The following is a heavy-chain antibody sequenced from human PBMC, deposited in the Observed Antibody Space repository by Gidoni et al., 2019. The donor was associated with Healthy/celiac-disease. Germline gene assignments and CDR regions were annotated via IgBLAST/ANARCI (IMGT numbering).Heavy chain of an antibody. Sequence: GRIYTSGSTNYNPSLKSRVTISVDTSKNQFSLKLSTVTAADTAAYYCARDGGGYHYYDSSGYYYDYFDYWGQGTLVTVSS. CDR3: ARDGGGYHYYDSSGYYYDYFDY. J-gene: IGHJ4*02. V-gene: IGHV4-61*02. D-gene: IGHD3-22*01. CDR2: IYTSGST.